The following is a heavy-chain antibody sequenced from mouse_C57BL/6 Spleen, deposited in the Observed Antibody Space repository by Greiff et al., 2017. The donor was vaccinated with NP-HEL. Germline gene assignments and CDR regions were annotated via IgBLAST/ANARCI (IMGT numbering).Heavy chain of an antibody. V-gene: IGHV1-69*01. CDR3: ARIPYYSKRYFDV. CDR1: GYTFTSYW. CDR2: IDPSDSYT. J-gene: IGHJ1*03. D-gene: IGHD2-5*01. Sequence: QVQLQQPGAELVMPGASVKLSCKASGYTFTSYWMHWVKQRPGQGLEWIGEIDPSDSYTNYNQKFKGKSTLTVDKSSSTAYMQLSSLTSEDSAVYYCARIPYYSKRYFDVWGTGTTVTVSS.